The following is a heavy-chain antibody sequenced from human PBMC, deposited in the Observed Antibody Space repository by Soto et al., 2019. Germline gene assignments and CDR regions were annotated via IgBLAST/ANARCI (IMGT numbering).Heavy chain of an antibody. V-gene: IGHV3-15*07. Sequence: GGSLRLSCSGSGFPFSNAWINWVRHVPGKGLEWVGRIKSRALGGTTDFAAHIRGRFAITRDDSRNVAYMQMNSLHTEDTATYYCTTDSYSSMVVVRFDFWGHGSLVTVSS. D-gene: IGHD2-15*01. CDR3: TTDSYSSMVVVRFDF. CDR1: GFPFSNAW. CDR2: IKSRALGGTT. J-gene: IGHJ4*01.